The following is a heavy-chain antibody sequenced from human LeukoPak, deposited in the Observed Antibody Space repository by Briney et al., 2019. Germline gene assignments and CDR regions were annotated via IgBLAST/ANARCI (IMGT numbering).Heavy chain of an antibody. CDR3: AKRNYSSSWYTKGQFDY. V-gene: IGHV3-23*01. Sequence: PGGSLRLSCAASGFTFSSYAMSWVRQAPGKGLEWVSAISGSGGSTYYADSVKGRFTISRDNSKNTLYLQMNSLRAEDTAVYYCAKRNYSSSWYTKGQFDYWGQGTLVTVSS. CDR2: ISGSGGST. D-gene: IGHD6-13*01. CDR1: GFTFSSYA. J-gene: IGHJ4*02.